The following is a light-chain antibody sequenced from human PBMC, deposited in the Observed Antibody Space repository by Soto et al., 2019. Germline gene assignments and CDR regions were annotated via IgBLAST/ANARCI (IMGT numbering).Light chain of an antibody. CDR1: QSVSSNH. Sequence: EIVLTQSPGTLSWSPGERATLSCRASQSVSSNHIAWYQQKPGQAPRLLIYGASSRATGIPDRFSGSGSGTDFTLSISRLEPEDFAVYFCHHFGSSPQTFGHGTKVEIK. CDR2: GAS. V-gene: IGKV3-20*01. J-gene: IGKJ1*01. CDR3: HHFGSSPQT.